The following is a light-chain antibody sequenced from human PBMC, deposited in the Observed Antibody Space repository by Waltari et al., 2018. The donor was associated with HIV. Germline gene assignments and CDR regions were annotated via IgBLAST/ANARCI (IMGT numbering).Light chain of an antibody. Sequence: QSVLTQPPSASGTPGQSVTISCSGTSSNIGTNYVYWYQQFPGTAPKLLIYRNNKRPSGFPYRFSGSKSGTSASLAISGLRSDDEADYYCAAWDDTLTVVFGGGTKLTVL. CDR1: SSNIGTNY. CDR3: AAWDDTLTVV. CDR2: RNN. J-gene: IGLJ2*01. V-gene: IGLV1-47*01.